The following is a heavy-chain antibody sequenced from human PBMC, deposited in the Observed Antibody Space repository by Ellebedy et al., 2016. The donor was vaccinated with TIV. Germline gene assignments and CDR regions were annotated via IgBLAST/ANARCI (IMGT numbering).Heavy chain of an antibody. CDR3: AKFYYDSNGYYYSNGFDY. CDR2: IGGSAGGT. Sequence: PGGSLRLSCAASGFTFSNFAMSWVRQAPGKGLEWVSLIGGSAGGTYYADSVKGRFPISRDNTQNTLDLQMKSLRAEETAVYYCAKFYYDSNGYYYSNGFDYWGQGTLVTVSS. CDR1: GFTFSNFA. D-gene: IGHD3-22*01. V-gene: IGHV3-23*01. J-gene: IGHJ4*02.